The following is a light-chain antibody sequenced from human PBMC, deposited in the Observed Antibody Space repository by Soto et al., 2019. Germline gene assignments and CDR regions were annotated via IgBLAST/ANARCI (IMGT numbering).Light chain of an antibody. CDR3: QQYNKWPLT. CDR1: QSVSNN. Sequence: EIVMTQPPATLSVSPGERATLSCRASQSVSNNLAWYQQKPGQAPRLLIYHASTRATGIPARFSGSGSGTEFTLTISSLQSEDFAVYYCQQYNKWPLTFGGGTTVEIK. CDR2: HAS. J-gene: IGKJ4*01. V-gene: IGKV3-15*01.